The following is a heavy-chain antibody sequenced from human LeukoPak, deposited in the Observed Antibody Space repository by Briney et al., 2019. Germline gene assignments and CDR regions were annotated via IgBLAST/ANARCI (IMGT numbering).Heavy chain of an antibody. CDR3: ASSTKRGYDSGWFDP. Sequence: SETLSLTCTVSGGSISSYYWSWIRQPPGKGLEGIGYIYYSDSTNYNPSLKSRVTISLDTSKNQFSLKLSSVTAADTAVYYCASSTKRGYDSGWFDPWGQGTLVTVSS. CDR2: IYYSDST. J-gene: IGHJ5*02. D-gene: IGHD5-12*01. V-gene: IGHV4-59*01. CDR1: GGSISSYY.